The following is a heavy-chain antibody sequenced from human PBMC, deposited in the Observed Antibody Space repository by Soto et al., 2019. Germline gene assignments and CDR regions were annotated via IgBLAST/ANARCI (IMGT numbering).Heavy chain of an antibody. CDR3: ARVIVVEPASEDSYYYYGMDV. CDR2: ITPNSGFT. V-gene: IGHV1-2*02. J-gene: IGHJ6*02. D-gene: IGHD2-2*01. Sequence: ASVKVSCKASGYTFTDNDKHWVRQAPGQGLEWVGWITPNSGFTKYAQKFQGRVTMTRDTSINTAYMELSSLRSDDSAVYYCARVIVVEPASEDSYYYYGMDVWGQGTTVTVSS. CDR1: GYTFTDND.